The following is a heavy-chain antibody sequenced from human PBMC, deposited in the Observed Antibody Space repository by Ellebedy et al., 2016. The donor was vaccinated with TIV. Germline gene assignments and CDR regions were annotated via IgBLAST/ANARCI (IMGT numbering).Heavy chain of an antibody. V-gene: IGHV1-8*01. J-gene: IGHJ6*02. CDR2: TNPNSGNT. CDR3: ARYSGSGTYYRNGMDV. Sequence: AASVKVSCKASGYTFTSYDINWVRQATGQGLEWMGWTNPNSGNTGYAQKFQGRVTMTTDTSTDTAYMELRSLRSDDTAVYFCARYSGSGTYYRNGMDVWGQGTTVTVSS. D-gene: IGHD3-10*01. CDR1: GYTFTSYD.